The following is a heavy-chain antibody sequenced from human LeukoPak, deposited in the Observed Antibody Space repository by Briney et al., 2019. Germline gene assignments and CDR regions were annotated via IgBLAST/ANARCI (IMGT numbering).Heavy chain of an antibody. Sequence: SQTLSLTCTVSGGSISSGGYYWSWIRQHPGKGLEWIGYIYYSGSTYYNPSLKSRVTISVDTSKNQFSLKLSSVTAADTAVYYYARVRATIAYFDYWGQGTLVTVSS. CDR1: GGSISSGGYY. D-gene: IGHD5-12*01. CDR3: ARVRATIAYFDY. V-gene: IGHV4-31*03. J-gene: IGHJ4*02. CDR2: IYYSGST.